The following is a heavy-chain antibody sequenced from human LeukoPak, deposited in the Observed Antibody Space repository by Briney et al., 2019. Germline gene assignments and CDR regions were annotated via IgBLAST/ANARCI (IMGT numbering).Heavy chain of an antibody. CDR2: ISGSSSDV. CDR3: SRDPRHSDY. Sequence: GGPLRLSCAASGFNFSDSYMTWIRQAPGKGLELLSYISGSSSDVNYIVSVRARFTISRDNAKNSLYLHMNSLTVEDTAVYYCSRDPRHSDYWGQGTLVTVSS. CDR1: GFNFSDSY. J-gene: IGHJ4*02. V-gene: IGHV3-11*04.